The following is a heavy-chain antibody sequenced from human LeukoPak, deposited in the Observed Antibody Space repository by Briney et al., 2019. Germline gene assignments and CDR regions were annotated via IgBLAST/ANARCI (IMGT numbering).Heavy chain of an antibody. CDR3: ARDGDSYGHDY. V-gene: IGHV4-59*01. CDR1: GGSFSGYY. Sequence: PSGTLSLTCAVYGGSFSGYYWSWIRQPPGKGLEWIGYIYYSGSTNYNPSLKSRVTISVDTSKNQFSLKLSSVTAADTAVYYCARDGDSYGHDYWGQGTLVTVSS. J-gene: IGHJ4*02. D-gene: IGHD5-18*01. CDR2: IYYSGST.